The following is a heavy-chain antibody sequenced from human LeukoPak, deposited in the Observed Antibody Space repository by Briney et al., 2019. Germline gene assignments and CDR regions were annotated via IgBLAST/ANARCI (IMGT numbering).Heavy chain of an antibody. Sequence: TLSLTCTVSGGSISSGGYYWSWLRQHPGKGLEWIGYIYYSGSTYYNPSLKSRVTISVDTSKNQFSLKLSSVTAADTAVYYCGTVTTAGCFDYWGQGTLVTVSS. CDR2: IYYSGST. CDR3: GTVTTAGCFDY. CDR1: GGSISSGGYY. V-gene: IGHV4-31*03. J-gene: IGHJ4*02. D-gene: IGHD4-17*01.